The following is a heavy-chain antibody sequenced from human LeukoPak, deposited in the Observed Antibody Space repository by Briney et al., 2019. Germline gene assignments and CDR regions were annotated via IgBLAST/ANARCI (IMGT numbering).Heavy chain of an antibody. CDR3: ARHSTRDMSSSWYED. CDR2: ISGSGGST. Sequence: GGSLRLSCAASGFTFSSYSMSWVRQAPGKGLEWVSAISGSGGSTYYADSVRGRFTISRDNSKNTLYLQMNSLRAEDTAVYYCARHSTRDMSSSWYEDWGQGTLVTVSS. V-gene: IGHV3-23*01. D-gene: IGHD6-13*01. CDR1: GFTFSSYS. J-gene: IGHJ4*02.